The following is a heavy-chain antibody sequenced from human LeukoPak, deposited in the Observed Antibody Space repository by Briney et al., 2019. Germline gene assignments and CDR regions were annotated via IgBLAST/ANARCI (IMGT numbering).Heavy chain of an antibody. V-gene: IGHV4-59*01. J-gene: IGHJ4*02. Sequence: SETLSLTCTVSGGSISSYYWSWIWQPPGKGLEWIGCIHYSGSTNYNPSLKSRVTISVDTSKNQFSLKLNSVTAADTAVYYCARQIASAGTAGFDFWGQGALVTVSS. CDR2: IHYSGST. CDR1: GGSISSYY. D-gene: IGHD6-13*01. CDR3: ARQIASAGTAGFDF.